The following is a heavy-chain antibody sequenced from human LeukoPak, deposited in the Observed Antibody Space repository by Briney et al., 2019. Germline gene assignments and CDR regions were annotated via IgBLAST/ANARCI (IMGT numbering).Heavy chain of an antibody. J-gene: IGHJ4*02. CDR2: ISYDGSNK. Sequence: PGGSLRLSCAASGFTFSSYGMHWVRQAPGKGLEWVAVISYDGSNKYYADSVKGRFTISRDNSKNTLYLQMNSLRAEDTAVYYCAKVIDPDYWGQGTLVTVSS. CDR1: GFTFSSYG. V-gene: IGHV3-30*18. CDR3: AKVIDPDY.